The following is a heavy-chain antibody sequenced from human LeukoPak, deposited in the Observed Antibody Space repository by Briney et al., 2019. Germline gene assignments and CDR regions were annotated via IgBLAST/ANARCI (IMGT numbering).Heavy chain of an antibody. CDR2: IKQDGSEK. V-gene: IGHV3-7*01. CDR3: AREMGRGSAYYDYYYYMDV. J-gene: IGHJ6*03. D-gene: IGHD3-16*01. Sequence: GGSLRLSCAASGFTFSSYWMSWVRQAPGKGLEWVANIKQDGSEKYYVDSVKGRFTSSRDNAKNALYLQMNSLRAEDTAVYYCAREMGRGSAYYDYYYYMDVWGKGTTVTVSS. CDR1: GFTFSSYW.